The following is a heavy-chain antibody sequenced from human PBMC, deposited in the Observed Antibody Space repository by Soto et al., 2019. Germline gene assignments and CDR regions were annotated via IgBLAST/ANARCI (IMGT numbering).Heavy chain of an antibody. CDR3: ARDPYDILTGYP. CDR1: GDSVNSGTYY. D-gene: IGHD3-9*01. J-gene: IGHJ5*02. Sequence: SETLSLTCTVSGDSVNSGTYYWSWIRQPPGKGLEWIGYIYNSGTTKYNPSLKSRVTISVDTSKNQFSLNLSSVTAADTAVYFCARDPYDILTGYPWGQGTLVTVS. V-gene: IGHV4-61*01. CDR2: IYNSGTT.